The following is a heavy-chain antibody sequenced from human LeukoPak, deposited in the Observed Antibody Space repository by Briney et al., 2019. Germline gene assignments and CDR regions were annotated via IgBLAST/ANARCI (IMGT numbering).Heavy chain of an antibody. V-gene: IGHV3-66*01. J-gene: IGHJ4*02. CDR3: ARYRIAALYYFDY. Sequence: PGGSLRLSCAASGFTVSGNYMSWVRQAPGKGLEWVSVIYSGGNTHYADSVKGRFTISRDNSKNTLYLQMNSLRAEDTGVYYCARYRIAALYYFDYWGQGTLVTVSS. CDR1: GFTVSGNY. CDR2: IYSGGNT. D-gene: IGHD6-13*01.